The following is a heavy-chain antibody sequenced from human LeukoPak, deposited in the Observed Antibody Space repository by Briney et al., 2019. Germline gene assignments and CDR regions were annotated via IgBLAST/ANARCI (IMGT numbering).Heavy chain of an antibody. Sequence: PSETLSLTCAVYGGSFSGYYWSWIRQPPGKGLEWIGEINHSGSTNYNPSLKSRVTISVDTSKNQFSLKLSSVTAADTAVYYCARLRRARIAAAGTFDPWGQGTLVTVSS. CDR1: GGSFSGYY. V-gene: IGHV4-34*01. CDR2: INHSGST. J-gene: IGHJ5*02. CDR3: ARLRRARIAAAGTFDP. D-gene: IGHD6-13*01.